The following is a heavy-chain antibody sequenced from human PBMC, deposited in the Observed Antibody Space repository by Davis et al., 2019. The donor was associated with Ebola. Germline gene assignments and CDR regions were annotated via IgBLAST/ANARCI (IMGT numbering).Heavy chain of an antibody. Sequence: AASVKVSCKASGGTFSSYAISWVRQAPGQGLEWMGGIIPIFGTANYAQKFQGRVTITADKSTSTAYMELSSLRSEDTAVYYCARGRVGATGDYWGQGTLVTVSS. D-gene: IGHD1-26*01. CDR1: GGTFSSYA. V-gene: IGHV1-69*06. CDR2: IIPIFGTA. J-gene: IGHJ4*02. CDR3: ARGRVGATGDY.